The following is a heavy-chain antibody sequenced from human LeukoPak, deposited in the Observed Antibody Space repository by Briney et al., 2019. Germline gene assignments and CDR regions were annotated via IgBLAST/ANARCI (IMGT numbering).Heavy chain of an antibody. Sequence: GGSLRLSCAASGFTFSSYSMNWVRQAPGKGLEWVSYISSSSSTIYYADSVKGRFTISRDNSKNALYLQMNSLRAEDTAVYYCARDGEGDDPINYYYGMDVWGQGTTVTVSS. D-gene: IGHD3-10*01. CDR2: ISSSSSTI. V-gene: IGHV3-48*01. CDR3: ARDGEGDDPINYYYGMDV. J-gene: IGHJ6*02. CDR1: GFTFSSYS.